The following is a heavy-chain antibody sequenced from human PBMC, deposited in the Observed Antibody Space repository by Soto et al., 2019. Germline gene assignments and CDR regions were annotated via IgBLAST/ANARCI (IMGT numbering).Heavy chain of an antibody. V-gene: IGHV3-21*06. CDR1: FTFNSYS. Sequence: LRLSCTFTFNSYSLNWVRQAPGKGLEWVSSISSGSAYIKYADSVKGRFTISRDNVNNLLYLQMSSLRVDDTAVYYCTRDQGGSYDSWFDPWGQGTLVTVSS. D-gene: IGHD1-26*01. J-gene: IGHJ5*02. CDR3: TRDQGGSYDSWFDP. CDR2: ISSGSAYI.